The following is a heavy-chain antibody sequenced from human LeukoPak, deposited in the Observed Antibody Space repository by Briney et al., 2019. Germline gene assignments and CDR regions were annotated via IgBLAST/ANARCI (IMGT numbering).Heavy chain of an antibody. D-gene: IGHD6-13*01. CDR3: ARDCSSWQGPCIDY. J-gene: IGHJ4*02. Sequence: ASVKVSCKVSGYTLTELSMHWVRQAPGKGLEWMGGFDPEDGETIYAQKFQGRVTMTEDTSTDTAYMELSSLRSEDTAVYYCARDCSSWQGPCIDYWGQGTLVTVSS. V-gene: IGHV1-24*01. CDR1: GYTLTELS. CDR2: FDPEDGET.